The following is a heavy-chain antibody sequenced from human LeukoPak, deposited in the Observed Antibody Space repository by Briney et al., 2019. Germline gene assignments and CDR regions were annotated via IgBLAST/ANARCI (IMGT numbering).Heavy chain of an antibody. V-gene: IGHV4-59*01. D-gene: IGHD2-2*01. CDR1: GGSIYSYY. Sequence: PSETLSLTCTVSGGSIYSYYWSWIRQPPGKGLEGIGYIYYTGSTEYHPSLKSRVTISLDTSKNQFSLKLTSVTAADPAVYYCARVYQSAEYYFDYWGQGNLVSVSS. J-gene: IGHJ4*02. CDR2: IYYTGST. CDR3: ARVYQSAEYYFDY.